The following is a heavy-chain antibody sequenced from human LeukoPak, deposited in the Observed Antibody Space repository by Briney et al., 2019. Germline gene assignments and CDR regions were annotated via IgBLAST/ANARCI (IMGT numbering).Heavy chain of an antibody. CDR1: GGTFRKYA. Sequence: ASVKVSCKPSGGTFRKYAFIWVRQAPGQGLEWMGWMNPITGNTGYAQNFQGRVTMISDTSINTAYMELNSLTSEDTAVYYCARAKRDGDWFDPWGQGTLVTVSS. CDR3: ARAKRDGDWFDP. V-gene: IGHV1-8*01. J-gene: IGHJ5*02. D-gene: IGHD3-16*01. CDR2: MNPITGNT.